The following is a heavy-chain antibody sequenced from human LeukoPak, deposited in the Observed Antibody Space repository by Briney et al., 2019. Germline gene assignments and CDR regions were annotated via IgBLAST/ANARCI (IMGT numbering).Heavy chain of an antibody. Sequence: SETLSLTCTVSGGSISSSSYYWGWIRQPPGKGLEWIGSIYYSGSTFYNPSLKSRVTISVDTSKNQFSLKLSSVTAADTAVYYCATGSGYYYVRGFDIWGQGTMVTVSS. J-gene: IGHJ3*02. CDR2: IYYSGST. CDR1: GGSISSSSYY. V-gene: IGHV4-39*07. CDR3: ATGSGYYYVRGFDI. D-gene: IGHD3-22*01.